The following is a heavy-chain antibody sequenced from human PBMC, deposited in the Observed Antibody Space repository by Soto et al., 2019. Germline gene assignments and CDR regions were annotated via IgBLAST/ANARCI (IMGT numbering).Heavy chain of an antibody. CDR1: GGSFSGYQ. CDR3: ARGLILWFGDLSRRGGYYYYMDV. Sequence: QVQLQQWGAGLLKPSETLSLTCAVYGGSFSGYQWSWIRQTPGKGLEWIGEINDSGNINFNPSLKSRVTILPDTLKKQISLKLSSVTAADSAVYYCARGLILWFGDLSRRGGYYYYMDVWGKGTTVTVSS. V-gene: IGHV4-34*01. D-gene: IGHD3-10*01. CDR2: INDSGNI. J-gene: IGHJ6*03.